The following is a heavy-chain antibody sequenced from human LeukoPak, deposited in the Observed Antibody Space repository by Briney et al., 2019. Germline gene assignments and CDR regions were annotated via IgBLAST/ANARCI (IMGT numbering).Heavy chain of an antibody. CDR3: ARNWIRIFGVANCFDP. Sequence: GASVKVSCKASGYTFTSYGISWVRQAPGQGLEWMGWISAYNGNTNYAQKLQGRVTMTTDTSTSTAYMELRSLRSDDTAVYNCARNWIRIFGVANCFDPGGKGPLVTVSS. CDR1: GYTFTSYG. CDR2: ISAYNGNT. J-gene: IGHJ5*02. D-gene: IGHD3-3*01. V-gene: IGHV1-18*01.